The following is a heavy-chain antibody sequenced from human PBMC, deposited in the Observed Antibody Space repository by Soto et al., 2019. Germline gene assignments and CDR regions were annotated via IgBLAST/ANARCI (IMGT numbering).Heavy chain of an antibody. Sequence: GGSLRLSCAASGFTFSSYAMHWVRQAPGKGLEWVAVISYDGSNKYYADSVKGRFTTSRDNSKNTLYLQMNSLRAEDTAVYYCARDRYYDSSGIGYWGQGTLVTVS. CDR3: ARDRYYDSSGIGY. CDR1: GFTFSSYA. V-gene: IGHV3-30-3*01. J-gene: IGHJ4*02. CDR2: ISYDGSNK. D-gene: IGHD3-22*01.